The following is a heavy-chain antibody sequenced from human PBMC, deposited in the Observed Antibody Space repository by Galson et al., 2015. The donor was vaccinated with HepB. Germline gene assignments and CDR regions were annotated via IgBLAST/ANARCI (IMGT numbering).Heavy chain of an antibody. V-gene: IGHV2-26*01. D-gene: IGHD6-6*01. CDR1: GFSLSNGRMG. CDR3: ARSRSSSSGSDWYSDL. CDR2: SFSNDEK. Sequence: VKPTQTLTLTCTVSGFSLSNGRMGVSWIRQPPGKALEWLAHSFSNDEKSYTTSLKSRLTISKDTSKSQVVLTITNMDPVDTATYYCARSRSSSSGSDWYSDLWGRGILAPASS. J-gene: IGHJ2*01.